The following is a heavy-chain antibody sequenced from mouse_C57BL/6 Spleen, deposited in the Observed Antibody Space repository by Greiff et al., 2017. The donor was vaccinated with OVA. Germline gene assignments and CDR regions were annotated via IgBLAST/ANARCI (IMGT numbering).Heavy chain of an antibody. J-gene: IGHJ2*01. CDR3: ARAGIVTYFDY. Sequence: QVQLQQPGAELVKPGASVKLSCKASGYTFTSYCMHWVKQRPGQGLEWIGMIHPNSGSTNYNEKFKSKATLTVDKSSSTAYMQLSSLTSEDSAVYYCARAGIVTYFDYWGQGTTLTVAS. CDR2: IHPNSGST. D-gene: IGHD2-12*01. CDR1: GYTFTSYC. V-gene: IGHV1-64*01.